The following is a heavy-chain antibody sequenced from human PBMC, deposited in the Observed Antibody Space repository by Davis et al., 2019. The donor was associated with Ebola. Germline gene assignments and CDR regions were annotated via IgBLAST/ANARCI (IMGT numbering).Heavy chain of an antibody. Sequence: PGGSLRLSCAASGFTVSSKYMTWVRQAPGKGLDWVSVINSGGSIYYGNSVKGRVTISRDDSKNTLYLQMNSLRDDDTAVYYCASAYCSGDDCAPLTYWGQGTRVTVSP. CDR1: GFTVSSKY. D-gene: IGHD2-21*01. CDR2: INSGGSI. J-gene: IGHJ4*02. V-gene: IGHV3-66*01. CDR3: ASAYCSGDDCAPLTY.